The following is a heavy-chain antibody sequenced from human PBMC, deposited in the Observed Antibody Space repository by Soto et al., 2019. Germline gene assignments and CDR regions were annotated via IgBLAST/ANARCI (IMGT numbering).Heavy chain of an antibody. D-gene: IGHD4-17*01. V-gene: IGHV3-23*01. J-gene: IGHJ4*02. CDR3: AKGFLTTVTTLGH. Sequence: GGSLRLSCRGSGYTFSSYVMTWVRQAPGKGLEWVSSISGVGTTKLYADSVKGRFTISRDNAENTVHLEMSSLRAEDTARYFCAKGFLTTVTTLGHWGQGTLVTVSS. CDR2: ISGVGTTK. CDR1: GYTFSSYV.